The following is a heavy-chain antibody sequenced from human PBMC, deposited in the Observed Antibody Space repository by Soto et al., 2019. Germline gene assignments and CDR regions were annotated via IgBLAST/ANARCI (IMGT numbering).Heavy chain of an antibody. V-gene: IGHV4-39*01. D-gene: IGHD3-10*01. CDR1: VGSISSSSYY. Sequence: WETLSLTCTVSVGSISSSSYYWGWIRQHPGKGLEWIGSNYYSGSTYYNPSLKSRVTISVDTSKNQFSLKLSSVTAADTAVYYCARQGGSGSYYYYYYYMDVWGKGTTVTVSS. CDR2: NYYSGST. CDR3: ARQGGSGSYYYYYYYMDV. J-gene: IGHJ6*03.